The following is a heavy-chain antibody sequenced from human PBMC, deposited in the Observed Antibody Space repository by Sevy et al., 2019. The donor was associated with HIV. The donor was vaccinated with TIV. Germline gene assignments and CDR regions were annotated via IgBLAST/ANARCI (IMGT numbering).Heavy chain of an antibody. Sequence: SETLSLTCTVSGGSITSLYWNWIRQPPGKGLEWIANIYYNGHINYNPSLKSRVTLSLDTSKNQFSLQLSSVTAADTAMYYCAGEEAGGRGDYWGQGTLVTVSS. V-gene: IGHV4-59*08. CDR3: AGEEAGGRGDY. D-gene: IGHD3-10*01. J-gene: IGHJ4*02. CDR2: IYYNGHI. CDR1: GGSITSLY.